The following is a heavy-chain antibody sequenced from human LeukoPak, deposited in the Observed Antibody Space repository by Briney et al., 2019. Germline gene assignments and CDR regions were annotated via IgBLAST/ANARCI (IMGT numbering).Heavy chain of an antibody. V-gene: IGHV7-4-1*02. D-gene: IGHD6-13*01. CDR3: AREWEAAGVDY. CDR1: GDTFSDFS. J-gene: IGHJ4*02. CDR2: INTNTGNP. Sequence: ASVKVSCKATGDTFSDFSISWVRQAPGQGLEWMGWINTNTGNPTYAQGFTGRFVFSLDTSVSTAYLQISSLKAEDTAVYYCAREWEAAGVDYWGQGTLVTVSS.